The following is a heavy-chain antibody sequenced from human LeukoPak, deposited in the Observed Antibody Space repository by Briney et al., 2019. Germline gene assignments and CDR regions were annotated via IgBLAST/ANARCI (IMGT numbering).Heavy chain of an antibody. Sequence: SQTLSLTCTVSGGSISSGDYYWSWIRQPPGKGLEWIGYIYYSGSTYYNPSLKSRVTISVDTSKNQFSLKLSSVTAADTAVYYCARGGMDVRLGELSLFYRGFPAPHQFDYWGQGTLVTVSS. CDR3: ARGGMDVRLGELSLFYRGFPAPHQFDY. J-gene: IGHJ4*02. CDR2: IYYSGST. CDR1: GGSISSGDYY. D-gene: IGHD3-16*02. V-gene: IGHV4-30-4*01.